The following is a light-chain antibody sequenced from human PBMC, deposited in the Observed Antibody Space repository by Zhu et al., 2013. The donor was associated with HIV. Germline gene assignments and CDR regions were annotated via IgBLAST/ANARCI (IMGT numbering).Light chain of an antibody. Sequence: ECVLTQSPVTLSVSPGERATLSCRASQSVSGGHLAWYQQKPGQAPRLLIYGASSRASGIPDRFSGSGSGTDFTLTISRLEPEDFAVYYCQQYDSSPLTFGGGTKVEI. V-gene: IGKV3-20*01. CDR3: QQYDSSPLT. J-gene: IGKJ4*01. CDR2: GAS. CDR1: QSVSGGH.